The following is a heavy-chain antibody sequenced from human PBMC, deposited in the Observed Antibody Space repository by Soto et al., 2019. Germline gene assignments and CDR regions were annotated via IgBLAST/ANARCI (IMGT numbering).Heavy chain of an antibody. CDR2: INPAGDSR. J-gene: IGHJ4*02. CDR1: GYTFTNHY. CDR3: GRVGFWSGYIDY. D-gene: IGHD3-3*01. Sequence: QVQLAQSGAEVKKPGASVKVSCKASGYTFTNHYIHWVRQAPGQGLEWLGIINPAGDSRTYAQKFQGRVTLSSDTSTNTFYMDLSSLRSEDTAVYYCGRVGFWSGYIDYRGQGTLVTVS. V-gene: IGHV1-46*01.